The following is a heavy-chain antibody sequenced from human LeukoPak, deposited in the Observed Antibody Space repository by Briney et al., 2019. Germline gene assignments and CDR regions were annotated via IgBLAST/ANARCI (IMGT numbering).Heavy chain of an antibody. V-gene: IGHV3-11*01. CDR3: ARDRYSPDYYYMDV. CDR2: ISSSGSTI. D-gene: IGHD2-21*01. CDR1: GFTFSDYY. Sequence: GGSLRLSCADSGFTFSDYYMSWIRQAPGKGLEWVSYISSSGSTIYYADSVKGRFTISSDNAKNSLYLQMNSLRAEDTAVYYCARDRYSPDYYYMDVWGKGTTVTVSS. J-gene: IGHJ6*03.